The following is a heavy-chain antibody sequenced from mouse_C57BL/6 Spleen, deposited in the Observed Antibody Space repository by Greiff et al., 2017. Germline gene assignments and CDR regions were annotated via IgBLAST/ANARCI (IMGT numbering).Heavy chain of an antibody. CDR1: GYTFTDYY. V-gene: IGHV1-76*01. CDR3: AIFYYDYPWFAY. J-gene: IGHJ3*01. Sequence: QVHVKQSGAELVRPGASVKLSCKASGYTFTDYYINWVKQRPGQGLEWIARIYPGSGNTYYNEKFKGKATLTAEKSSSTAYMQLSSLTSEDSAVYFCAIFYYDYPWFAYWGQGTLVTVSA. D-gene: IGHD2-4*01. CDR2: IYPGSGNT.